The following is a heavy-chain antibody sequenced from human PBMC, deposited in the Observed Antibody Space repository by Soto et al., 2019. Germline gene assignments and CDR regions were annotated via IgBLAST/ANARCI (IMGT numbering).Heavy chain of an antibody. D-gene: IGHD2-15*01. CDR1: GFTFSSYA. J-gene: IGHJ4*01. CDR3: AKDGWIMGVVAANHYDY. CDR2: ISGSGGST. Sequence: EVQLLESGGGLVQPGGSLRLSCAASGFTFSSYAMSWVRQAPGKGLEWVSAISGSGGSTYYAASVKGRFTISRDNSKNMLYLQMNSLRAEDTAVYYCAKDGWIMGVVAANHYDYWGHRTLVTVSA. V-gene: IGHV3-23*01.